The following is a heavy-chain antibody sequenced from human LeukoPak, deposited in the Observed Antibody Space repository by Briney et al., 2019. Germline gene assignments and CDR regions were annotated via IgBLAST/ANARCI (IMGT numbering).Heavy chain of an antibody. Sequence: SETLSLTCTVSGGSISSYYWSWIRQPPGKGLEWIGYIYYSGSTNYNPSLKSRVTISVDTSKNQFSLKLSSVTAADTAVYYCARQVAAGLWGRGTLVTVSS. V-gene: IGHV4-59*08. CDR3: ARQVAAGL. D-gene: IGHD6-13*01. CDR2: IYYSGST. CDR1: GGSISSYY. J-gene: IGHJ2*01.